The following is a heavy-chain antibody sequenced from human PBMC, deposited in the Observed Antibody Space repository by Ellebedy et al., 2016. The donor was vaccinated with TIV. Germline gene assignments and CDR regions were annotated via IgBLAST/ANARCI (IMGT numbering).Heavy chain of an antibody. CDR3: ARLYGSGSYSRDY. V-gene: IGHV4-61*05. CDR1: GGSISSSSYY. J-gene: IGHJ4*02. Sequence: MPGGSLRLSCTVSGGSISSSSYYWSWIRQPPGKGLEWIGYIYYSGSTNYNTSLKSRVTISVETSKNQFSLKLRSVTAADTAVYYCARLYGSGSYSRDYWGQGTLVTVSS. CDR2: IYYSGST. D-gene: IGHD3-10*01.